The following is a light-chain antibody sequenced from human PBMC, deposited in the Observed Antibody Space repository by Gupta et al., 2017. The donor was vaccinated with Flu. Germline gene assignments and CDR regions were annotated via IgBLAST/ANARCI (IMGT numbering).Light chain of an antibody. J-gene: IGLJ3*02. V-gene: IGLV1-47*01. CDR2: RHA. Sequence: SVLTQPPSASGPPGQRVTISCSGTTSNIGNNYVFWYQHLPGTAPKLLIYRHAQRPSGVPDRFAGSKSGTSASLAITGLRAEDEAEYYCSSWDDSRNAWVFGGGTKLTVL. CDR1: TSNIGNNY. CDR3: SSWDDSRNAWV.